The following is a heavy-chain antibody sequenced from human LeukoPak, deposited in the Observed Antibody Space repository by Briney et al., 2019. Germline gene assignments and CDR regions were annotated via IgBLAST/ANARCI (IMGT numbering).Heavy chain of an antibody. D-gene: IGHD2-21*01. CDR2: ISSSGSTI. Sequence: PGGSLRLSCADSGFTFSNYNMNWVRQAPGKGLEWVSYISSSGSTIYYADSVKGRFTISRDNAKNSLYLQMNSLRAEDTAVYYCARTRRFPFFDYWGQGTLVTVSS. CDR1: GFTFSNYN. J-gene: IGHJ4*02. CDR3: ARTRRFPFFDY. V-gene: IGHV3-48*04.